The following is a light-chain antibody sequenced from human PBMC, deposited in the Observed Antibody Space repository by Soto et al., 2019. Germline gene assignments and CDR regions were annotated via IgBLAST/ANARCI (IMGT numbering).Light chain of an antibody. V-gene: IGKV3-15*01. CDR1: QSVSSN. Sequence: IGMTQSPATLSVSPGDRATITCRASQSVSSNLAWYQQKRGQGPRLLIYGASTRATGIPARFSGSGSGTEFSLTISSLQSDDFSVYYCRQYNNWPLWTFGQGTKVEIK. CDR2: GAS. J-gene: IGKJ1*01. CDR3: RQYNNWPLWT.